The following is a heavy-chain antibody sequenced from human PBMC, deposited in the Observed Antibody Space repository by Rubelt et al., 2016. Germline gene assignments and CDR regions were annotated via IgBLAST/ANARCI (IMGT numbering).Heavy chain of an antibody. Sequence: QLQLQESGPGLVKPSETLSLTCTVSGGSISSSSYYWGWIRQPPGKGLEWIGSIYHSGGTYSNPSLKGGVTISVDTSKNQFSLKLSSVTAADTAVYYCARVMNGDYHLLWGQGTLVTVSS. CDR2: IYHSGGT. V-gene: IGHV4-39*07. CDR3: ARVMNGDYHLL. D-gene: IGHD4-17*01. CDR1: GGSISSSSYY. J-gene: IGHJ4*02.